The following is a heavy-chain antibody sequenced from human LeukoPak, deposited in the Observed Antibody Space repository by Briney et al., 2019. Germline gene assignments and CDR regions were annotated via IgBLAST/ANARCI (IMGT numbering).Heavy chain of an antibody. Sequence: GGSLRLSCAASGFTFSNYDMHWVRQTTGKGLEWVSAIGTAGDTNYLGSVKGRLTISRENAKNSLYLQMNSLRAGDTAVYYCARSDVYWGHFDYWGQGTLVTVSS. V-gene: IGHV3-13*01. CDR1: GFTFSNYD. CDR3: ARSDVYWGHFDY. CDR2: IGTAGDT. D-gene: IGHD2-8*01. J-gene: IGHJ4*02.